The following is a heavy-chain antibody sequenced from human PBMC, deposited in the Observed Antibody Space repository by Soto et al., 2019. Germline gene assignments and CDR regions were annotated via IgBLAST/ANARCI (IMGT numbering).Heavy chain of an antibody. D-gene: IGHD4-4*01. J-gene: IGHJ4*02. Sequence: PSVTLSLTCTVSGGSISTGGYYWSLIRQHPGKGLEWIGYIYYSGSTYYNPSLKSRVTISVDTSKNQFSLKLSSVTAADTAVYYCARGTTDRSDWGQGTLVTVSS. V-gene: IGHV4-31*03. CDR1: GGSISTGGYY. CDR2: IYYSGST. CDR3: ARGTTDRSD.